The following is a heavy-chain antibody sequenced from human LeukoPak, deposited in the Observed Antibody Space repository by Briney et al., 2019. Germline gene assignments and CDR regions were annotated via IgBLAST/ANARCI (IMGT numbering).Heavy chain of an antibody. Sequence: ASVKVSCKASGYAFTSYGISWVRQAPGQGLEWMGWISAYNGNTNYAQKLQGRVTMTTDTSTSTAYMELRSLRSDDTAVYYCARLAYCGGDCYSNQPDYWGQGTLVTVSS. V-gene: IGHV1-18*01. CDR2: ISAYNGNT. CDR1: GYAFTSYG. J-gene: IGHJ4*02. CDR3: ARLAYCGGDCYSNQPDY. D-gene: IGHD2-21*02.